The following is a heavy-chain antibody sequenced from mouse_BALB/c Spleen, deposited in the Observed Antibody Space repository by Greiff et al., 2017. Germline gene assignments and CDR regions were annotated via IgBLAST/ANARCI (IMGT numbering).Heavy chain of an antibody. Sequence: EVHLVESGGGLVQPGGSRKLSCAASGFTFSSFGMHWVRQAPEKGLEWVAYISSGSSTIYYADTVKGRFTISRDNPKNTLFLQMTSLRSEDTAMYYCARSVRDYAMDYWGQGTSVTVSS. CDR3: ARSVRDYAMDY. V-gene: IGHV5-17*02. CDR2: ISSGSSTI. D-gene: IGHD2-14*01. J-gene: IGHJ4*01. CDR1: GFTFSSFG.